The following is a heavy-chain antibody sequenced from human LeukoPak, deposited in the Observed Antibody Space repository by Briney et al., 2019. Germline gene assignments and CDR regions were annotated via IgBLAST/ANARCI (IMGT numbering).Heavy chain of an antibody. CDR2: INSDGSIT. Sequence: GGSLRLSCSASGFTFSTYGLHWVRQVPAKGLVWVSHINSDGSITSYADSVKGRFTISRDNAKNTLYLQMNSLRADDTAVYYCARALAYWGQGTQVTVSS. V-gene: IGHV3-74*01. D-gene: IGHD3-16*01. CDR1: GFTFSTYG. CDR3: ARALAY. J-gene: IGHJ4*02.